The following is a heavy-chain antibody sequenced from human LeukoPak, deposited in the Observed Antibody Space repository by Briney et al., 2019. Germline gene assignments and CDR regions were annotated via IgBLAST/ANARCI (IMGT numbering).Heavy chain of an antibody. CDR3: AKDRGIAVAGSPNWFDP. CDR1: GFTFSSYA. Sequence: GGSLRLSCAASGFTFSSYAMSWVRQAPGKGLEWVSGSSGSGGSTYYADSVKGRFTISRDNSKNTLYLQMNSLRAEDTAVYYCAKDRGIAVAGSPNWFDPRGQGTLVTVSS. J-gene: IGHJ5*02. V-gene: IGHV3-23*01. CDR2: SSGSGGST. D-gene: IGHD6-19*01.